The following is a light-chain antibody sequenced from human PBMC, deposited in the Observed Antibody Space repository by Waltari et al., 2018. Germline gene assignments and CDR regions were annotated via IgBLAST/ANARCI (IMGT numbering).Light chain of an antibody. Sequence: EIVLTQSPGILSLSPGEGATLSCRASQSDSSSYLAWYQQKPGQAPRLLIYGASSRATGIPDRFIGSGSGTDFTLTISRLEPEDFAVYYCQHYGSSPPWTFGHGTKVEIK. V-gene: IGKV3-20*01. CDR1: QSDSSSY. CDR3: QHYGSSPPWT. CDR2: GAS. J-gene: IGKJ1*01.